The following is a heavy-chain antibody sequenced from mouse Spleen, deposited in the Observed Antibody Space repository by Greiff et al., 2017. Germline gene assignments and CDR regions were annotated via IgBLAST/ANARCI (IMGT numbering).Heavy chain of an antibody. CDR1: GFSLTSYG. CDR3: ARTITMITSNYYAMDY. CDR2: IWSGGST. J-gene: IGHJ4*01. Sequence: VQLQQSGPGLVQPSQSLSITCTVSGFSLTSYGVHWVRQSPGKGLEWLGVIWSGGSTDYNAAFISRLSISKDNSKSQVFFKMNSLQADDTAIYYCARTITMITSNYYAMDYWGQRTSGTVAS. D-gene: IGHD2-4*01. V-gene: IGHV2-2*01.